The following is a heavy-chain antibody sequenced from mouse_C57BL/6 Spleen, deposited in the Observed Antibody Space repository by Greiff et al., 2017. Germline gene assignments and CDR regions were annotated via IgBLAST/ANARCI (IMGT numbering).Heavy chain of an antibody. CDR2: ISYDGSN. CDR3: ARDYDYDMGYYFDY. Sequence: EVQLQESGPGLVKPSQSLSLTCSVTGYSITSGYYWNWIRQFPGNKLEWMGYISYDGSNNYNPSLKNRISITRDTSKNQFFLKLNSVTTEDTATYYCARDYDYDMGYYFDYWGQGTTLTVSS. D-gene: IGHD2-4*01. CDR1: GYSITSGYY. V-gene: IGHV3-6*01. J-gene: IGHJ2*01.